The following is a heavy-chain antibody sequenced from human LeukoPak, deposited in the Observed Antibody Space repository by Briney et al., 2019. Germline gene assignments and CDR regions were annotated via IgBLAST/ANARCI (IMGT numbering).Heavy chain of an antibody. Sequence: GGSLRLSCAASGFTVSSNYMSWVRQAPGKGLEWVSVIYSGASTYYADSVKGRFTISRDNSKNTLYLQMNSLRAEDTAVYYCSIFYYGSGDYYYYMDVWGKGTTVTVSS. CDR2: IYSGAST. CDR1: GFTVSSNY. CDR3: SIFYYGSGDYYYYMDV. J-gene: IGHJ6*03. D-gene: IGHD3-10*01. V-gene: IGHV3-53*01.